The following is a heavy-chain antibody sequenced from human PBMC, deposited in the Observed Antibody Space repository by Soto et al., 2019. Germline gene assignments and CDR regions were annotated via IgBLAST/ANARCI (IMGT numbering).Heavy chain of an antibody. V-gene: IGHV1-2*02. CDR2: INPATGAA. CDR1: GYPVTAYY. CDR3: ARGGGVGVAGSAAFDM. D-gene: IGHD3-3*01. Sequence: QLHLVQSGAVVKKPGASVTVSCSASGYPVTAYYMHWVRQAPGRGIEWMGGINPATGAAKYTQTCRGRVTMTRDTSTSTVFMELSGLTSEDTAVFYCARGGGVGVAGSAAFDMWGQGTLVTVSS. J-gene: IGHJ3*02.